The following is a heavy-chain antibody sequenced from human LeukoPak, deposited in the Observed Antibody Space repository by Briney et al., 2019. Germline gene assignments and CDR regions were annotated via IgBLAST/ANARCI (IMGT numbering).Heavy chain of an antibody. CDR3: GRQGFLEWEIDY. J-gene: IGHJ4*02. CDR1: GVSINSGSFY. Sequence: PSETLSLTCSVSGVSINSGSFYWGWIRQSPGQGLQWIGCGFYSGSTYYNPSLKSRVTISIDTSKNQFSLKLNSVTAADTAVYFCGRQGFLEWEIDYWGQGTLVTVSS. V-gene: IGHV4-39*01. D-gene: IGHD3-3*01. CDR2: GFYSGST.